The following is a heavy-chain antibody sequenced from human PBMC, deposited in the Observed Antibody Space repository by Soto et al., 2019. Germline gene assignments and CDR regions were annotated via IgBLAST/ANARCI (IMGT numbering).Heavy chain of an antibody. V-gene: IGHV1-2*04. CDR2: INPKSGGT. J-gene: IGHJ6*02. CDR1: GYSFTDYH. D-gene: IGHD2-8*01. CDR3: ARGDSTDCSNGVCSFFYNHDMDV. Sequence: ASVKVSCKASGYSFTDYHIHWVRQAPRQGLEWLGRINPKSGGTSTAQKFQGWVTMTTDTSISTASMELTRLTSDDTATYYCARGDSTDCSNGVCSFFYNHDMDVWGQGTTVTVSS.